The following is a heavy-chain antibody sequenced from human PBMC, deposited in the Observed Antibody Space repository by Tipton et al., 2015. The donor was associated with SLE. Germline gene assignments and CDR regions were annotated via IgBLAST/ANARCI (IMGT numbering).Heavy chain of an antibody. D-gene: IGHD1-26*01. CDR2: IWYDGSNK. V-gene: IGHV3-30*18. CDR1: GFTFSSYG. Sequence: SLRLSCAASGFTFSSYGMHWVRQAPSKGLEWVAVIWYDGSNKYYADSVKGRFTISRDNSKNTLYLQMNSLRAEDTVVYYCAKDGGSYHYYGMDVWGQGTTVTVSS. CDR3: AKDGGSYHYYGMDV. J-gene: IGHJ6*02.